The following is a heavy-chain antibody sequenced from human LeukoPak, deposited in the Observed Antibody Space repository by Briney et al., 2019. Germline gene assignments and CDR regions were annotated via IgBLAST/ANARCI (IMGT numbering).Heavy chain of an antibody. D-gene: IGHD1-7*01. Sequence: ASAKVSCKASGYIFSNYGISWVRQAPGQGLEWMGWISAKNSDTNYIQKFRGRVTMTTDTSTSTAYMELWSLRSDDTAVYYCARDVPGTTPFDYWGQGTLVTFSS. CDR1: GYIFSNYG. CDR3: ARDVPGTTPFDY. CDR2: ISAKNSDT. V-gene: IGHV1-18*01. J-gene: IGHJ4*02.